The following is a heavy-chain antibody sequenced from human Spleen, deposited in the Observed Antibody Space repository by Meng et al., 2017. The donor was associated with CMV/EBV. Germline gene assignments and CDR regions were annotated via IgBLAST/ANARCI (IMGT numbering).Heavy chain of an antibody. CDR3: ATGATLDY. D-gene: IGHD3-10*01. CDR2: ISSTSAYI. CDR1: GFTFSSYR. V-gene: IGHV3-21*01. Sequence: GESLKLSCAASGFTFSSYRINWVRQAPGKGLEWVGSISSTSAYIYYAESVEGRIIISRDNAKSSLYLTMDNLAAEDTAVYYCATGATLDYWGQGTLVTVSS. J-gene: IGHJ4*02.